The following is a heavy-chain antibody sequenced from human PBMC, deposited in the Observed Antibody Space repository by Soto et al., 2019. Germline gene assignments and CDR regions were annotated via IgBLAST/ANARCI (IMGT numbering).Heavy chain of an antibody. CDR1: GGTFSSYA. V-gene: IGHV1-69*01. CDR2: IIPIFGTA. D-gene: IGHD3-22*01. CDR3: ARDGNYFDSSGTRGYYFDY. Sequence: SVKRSCTASGGTFSSYAISWVRQAPGQGLEWMGGIIPIFGTANYAQKFQGRVTITADESTSTAYMELSSLRSEDTAVYYCARDGNYFDSSGTRGYYFDYWGQAPLVTV. J-gene: IGHJ4*02.